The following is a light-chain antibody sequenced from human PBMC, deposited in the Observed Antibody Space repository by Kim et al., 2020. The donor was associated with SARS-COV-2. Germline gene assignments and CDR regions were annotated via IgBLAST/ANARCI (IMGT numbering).Light chain of an antibody. Sequence: QSITRSCTGSSSDFTNSDSVAWYQQHPGKAPNLIIFAVDNRPSGVSLRFSGSKSGNTASLTISGLQADDEADYYCNSYRDFIPLDVLGPGTKVT. V-gene: IGLV2-14*03. J-gene: IGLJ1*01. CDR3: NSYRDFIPLDV. CDR1: SSDFTNSDS. CDR2: AVD.